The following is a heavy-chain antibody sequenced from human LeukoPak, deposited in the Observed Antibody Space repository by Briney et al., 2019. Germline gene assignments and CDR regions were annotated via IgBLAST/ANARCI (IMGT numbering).Heavy chain of an antibody. D-gene: IGHD2-15*01. CDR1: GFTFSSYG. CDR3: ARGHGGNIDQ. CDR2: IRYDGSNK. Sequence: PGGSLRLSCAASGFTFSSYGMHWVRQAPGKGLEWVAFIRYDGSNKYYADSVKGRFTISRDNAKNSLYLQMNSLRAEGTAVYYCARGHGGNIDQWGQGNLVTVSS. V-gene: IGHV3-30*02. J-gene: IGHJ4*02.